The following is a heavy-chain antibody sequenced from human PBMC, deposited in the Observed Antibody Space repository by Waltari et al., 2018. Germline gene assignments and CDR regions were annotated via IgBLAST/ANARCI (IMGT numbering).Heavy chain of an antibody. D-gene: IGHD1-26*01. CDR3: AKVRELLLAQH. CDR2: IYSGGST. Sequence: EVQLLESGGGLVQPGGSLRLSCAASGFTFSSYAMSWVRQAPGKGLEWVSVIYSGGSTYDADSVKGRFTISRDNSKNTLYLQMNSLRAEDTAVYYCAKVRELLLAQHWGQGTLVTVSS. J-gene: IGHJ1*01. CDR1: GFTFSSYA. V-gene: IGHV3-23*03.